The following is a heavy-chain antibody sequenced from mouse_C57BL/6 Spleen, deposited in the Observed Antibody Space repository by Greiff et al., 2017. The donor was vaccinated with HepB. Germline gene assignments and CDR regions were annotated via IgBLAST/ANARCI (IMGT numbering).Heavy chain of an antibody. CDR2: IDPSDSYT. CDR1: GYTFTSYW. V-gene: IGHV1-50*01. J-gene: IGHJ2*01. D-gene: IGHD1-1*01. Sequence: QVQLKESGAELVKPGASVKLSCKASGYTFTSYWMQWVKQRPGQGLEWIGEIDPSDSYTNYNQKFKGKATLTVDTSSSTAYMQLSSLTSEDSAVYYCARTMATVVPFDYWGQGTTLTVSS. CDR3: ARTMATVVPFDY.